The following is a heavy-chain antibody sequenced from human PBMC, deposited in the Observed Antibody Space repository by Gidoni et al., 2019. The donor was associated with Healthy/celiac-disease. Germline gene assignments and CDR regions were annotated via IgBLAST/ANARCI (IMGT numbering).Heavy chain of an antibody. J-gene: IGHJ4*02. V-gene: IGHV4-34*01. CDR1: GGSFSGYY. D-gene: IGHD3-10*01. Sequence: QVQLQQWGAGLLKPSATLSLTCAVYGGSFSGYYWSWIRQPPGTGLEWIGEINHSGSTNYNPSRKSRVTISVDTSKNHFSQKLSSVTAADTAWYYCARAGGPMVRGAGGQGTLVTVSS. CDR3: ARAGGPMVRGA. CDR2: INHSGST.